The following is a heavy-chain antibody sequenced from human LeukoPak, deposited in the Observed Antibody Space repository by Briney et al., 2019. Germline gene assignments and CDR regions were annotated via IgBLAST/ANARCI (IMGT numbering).Heavy chain of an antibody. CDR1: GFTYSSHA. CDR2: ISASGGTS. D-gene: IGHD3-9*01. Sequence: GGSLRLSCAASGFTYSSHAMSWVRQTPGKGLQWVSSISASGGTSKYADSVRGRFTISRDNSKNTLYLQLTSLRAEDTAVYYCAKISFNYDILTGSPSYFDYWGQGTLVTVSS. V-gene: IGHV3-23*01. CDR3: AKISFNYDILTGSPSYFDY. J-gene: IGHJ4*02.